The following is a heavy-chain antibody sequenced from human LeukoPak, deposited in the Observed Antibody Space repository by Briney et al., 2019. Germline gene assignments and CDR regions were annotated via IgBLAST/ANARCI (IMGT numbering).Heavy chain of an antibody. CDR2: ISGSGGST. J-gene: IGHJ1*01. CDR3: AKDLSGSDLPEYFQH. CDR1: GFTFSSYA. V-gene: IGHV3-23*01. D-gene: IGHD1-26*01. Sequence: GGSLRLSCAASGFTFSSYAMSWVRQAPGKGLEWVSAISGSGGSTYYADPVKGRFTTSRDNSKNTLYLQMNSLRAEDTAVYYCAKDLSGSDLPEYFQHWGQGTLVTVSS.